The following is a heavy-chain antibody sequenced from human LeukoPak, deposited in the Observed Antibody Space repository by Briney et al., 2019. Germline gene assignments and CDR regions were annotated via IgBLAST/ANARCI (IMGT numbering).Heavy chain of an antibody. J-gene: IGHJ4*02. D-gene: IGHD3-10*01. CDR3: ARLDMVRGAPFDY. CDR2: IYYSGST. Sequence: PSETLSLTCTVSGGSISSYYWSWIRQPPGKGLEWIGYIYYSGSTNYNPSLKSRVTISVDTSKNQFSLKLSFVTAADTAVYYCARLDMVRGAPFDYWGQGTLVTVSS. V-gene: IGHV4-59*01. CDR1: GGSISSYY.